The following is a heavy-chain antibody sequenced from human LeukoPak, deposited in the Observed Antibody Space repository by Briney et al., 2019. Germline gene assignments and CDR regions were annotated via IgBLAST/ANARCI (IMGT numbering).Heavy chain of an antibody. V-gene: IGHV4-59*01. CDR1: GGSISSYY. CDR2: IYYSGST. CDR3: ARDPYGGNWFDP. Sequence: SETLSLTCTVSGGSISSYYWSWIRQPPGKGLEWIGYIYYSGSTNYNPSLKSRVTISVDTSKNQFSLKLSSVTAADTAVHYCARDPYGGNWFDPWGQGTLVTVSS. J-gene: IGHJ5*02. D-gene: IGHD4/OR15-4a*01.